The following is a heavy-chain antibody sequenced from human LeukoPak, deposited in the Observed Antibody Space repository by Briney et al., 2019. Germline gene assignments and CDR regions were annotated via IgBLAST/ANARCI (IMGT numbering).Heavy chain of an antibody. CDR1: GFSFSDYP. J-gene: IGHJ4*02. CDR2: IRDKSNGYTT. CDR3: PRRGPDRALDY. Sequence: GGSLRLSCVGSGFSFSDYPMEWVRQAPGKGPEWVARIRDKSNGYTTEYAASVRNRFIISRDDSKNSLYFQLNSLKSEETAVYYSPRRGPDRALDYWGQGTMVTVSS. D-gene: IGHD1-26*01. V-gene: IGHV3-72*01.